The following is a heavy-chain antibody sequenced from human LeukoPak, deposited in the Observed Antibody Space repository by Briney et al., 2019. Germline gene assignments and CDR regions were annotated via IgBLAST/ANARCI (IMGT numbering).Heavy chain of an antibody. V-gene: IGHV3-9*03. CDR1: GFTFDDYA. J-gene: IGHJ4*02. D-gene: IGHD4-11*01. Sequence: QPGGSLRLSCAASGFTFDDYAMHWVRQAPGKGLEWVSGISWNSGSIGYADSVKGRFTISRDDAKNSLYLQMNSLRAEDMALYYCAKSDYSNYYFDYWGQGTLVTVSS. CDR2: ISWNSGSI. CDR3: AKSDYSNYYFDY.